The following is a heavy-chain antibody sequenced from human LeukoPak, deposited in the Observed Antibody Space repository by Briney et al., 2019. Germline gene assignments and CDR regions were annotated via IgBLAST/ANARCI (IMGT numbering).Heavy chain of an antibody. CDR3: ARDRIAVAGDYFDY. Sequence: PSETLSLTCTVSGGSISSYYWSWIRQPAGKGLEWIGRIYTSGSTNYNPSLKSRVTMSVDTSKNQFSLKLSPVTAADTAVYYCARDRIAVAGDYFDYWGQGTLVTVSS. V-gene: IGHV4-4*07. D-gene: IGHD6-19*01. CDR1: GGSISSYY. CDR2: IYTSGST. J-gene: IGHJ4*02.